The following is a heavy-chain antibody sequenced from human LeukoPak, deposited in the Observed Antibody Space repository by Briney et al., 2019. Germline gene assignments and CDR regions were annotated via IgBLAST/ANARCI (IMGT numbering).Heavy chain of an antibody. J-gene: IGHJ4*02. D-gene: IGHD2-15*01. Sequence: PGGSLRLSCETSGFTFSSPWMSWVRQAPGKGLEWVANINQGGTVKEYADSVKGRFTISRDNAENSLYLQMNSLRVEDTAVYYCARARICGGSSCYSRGFDYWGQGTLVTVSS. V-gene: IGHV3-7*01. CDR3: ARARICGGSSCYSRGFDY. CDR2: INQGGTVK. CDR1: GFTFSSPW.